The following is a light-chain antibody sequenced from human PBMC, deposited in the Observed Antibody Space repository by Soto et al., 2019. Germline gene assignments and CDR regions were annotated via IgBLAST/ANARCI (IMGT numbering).Light chain of an antibody. Sequence: QSALTQPASVSGSPGQSITISCTGTSSDVGGYNYVSWYQQHPGKAPKLTIYEVSNRPSGVSNRFSGSKSGNTASLTISGLQAEDEADYYCSSYISSSIDDVFGTGTKLTVL. J-gene: IGLJ1*01. CDR2: EVS. CDR3: SSYISSSIDDV. CDR1: SSDVGGYNY. V-gene: IGLV2-14*01.